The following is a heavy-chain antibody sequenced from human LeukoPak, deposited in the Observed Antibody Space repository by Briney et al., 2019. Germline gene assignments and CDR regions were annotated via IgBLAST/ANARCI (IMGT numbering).Heavy chain of an antibody. CDR2: IIPIFGTA. CDR3: ARVITYYYDSSGYYHAPLIDY. Sequence: SVKVSCNASGGTFSSYAISWVRQAPGQGLEWMGGIIPIFGTANYAQKFQGRVTITADKSTSTAYMELRSLRSDDTAVYYCARVITYYYDSSGYYHAPLIDYWGQGTLVTVSS. D-gene: IGHD3-22*01. V-gene: IGHV1-69*06. CDR1: GGTFSSYA. J-gene: IGHJ4*02.